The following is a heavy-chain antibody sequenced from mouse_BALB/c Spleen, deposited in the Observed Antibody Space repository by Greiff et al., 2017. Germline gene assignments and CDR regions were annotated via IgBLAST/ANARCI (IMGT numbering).Heavy chain of an antibody. CDR2: IYPGGGYT. Sequence: QVQLQQSGAELVRPGTSVKISCKASGYTFTNYWLGWVKQRPGHGLEWIGDIYPGGGYTNYNEKFKGKATLTADTSSSTAYMQLSSLTSEDSAVYFCARGNYRYDETYYFDYWGQGTTLTVSS. CDR1: GYTFTNYW. V-gene: IGHV1-63*02. J-gene: IGHJ2*01. CDR3: ARGNYRYDETYYFDY. D-gene: IGHD2-14*01.